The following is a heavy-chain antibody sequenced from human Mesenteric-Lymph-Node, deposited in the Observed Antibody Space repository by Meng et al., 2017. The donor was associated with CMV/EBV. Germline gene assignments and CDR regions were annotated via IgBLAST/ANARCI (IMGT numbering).Heavy chain of an antibody. V-gene: IGHV3-53*01. CDR1: GITVSSNY. CDR2: LYSGGWT. Sequence: GGSLRLSCAASGITVSSNYMNWVRQAPGKGLEWVSVLYSGGWTNYADSVKGRFTISRDNSKNTLSLQLNNLRADDTAVYYCAKESGWFDWGQGTLVTVSS. D-gene: IGHD6-19*01. J-gene: IGHJ4*02. CDR3: AKESGWFD.